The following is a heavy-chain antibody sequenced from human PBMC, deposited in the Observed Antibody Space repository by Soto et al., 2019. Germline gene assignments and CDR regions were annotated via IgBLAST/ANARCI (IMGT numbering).Heavy chain of an antibody. J-gene: IGHJ5*02. CDR2: IKPFSDIT. V-gene: IGHV1-18*04. CDR1: GYTFTSYG. D-gene: IGHD3-10*01. Sequence: ASVKVSCKASGYTFTSYGISWVRQAPGQGLEWMGGIKPFSDITNYAQRFQGRVTFTADASTSTVYLELSSLRSEDTAMYYCARGAILRSYYGSGSYRDWNWFDPWGQGTLVTVSS. CDR3: ARGAILRSYYGSGSYRDWNWFDP.